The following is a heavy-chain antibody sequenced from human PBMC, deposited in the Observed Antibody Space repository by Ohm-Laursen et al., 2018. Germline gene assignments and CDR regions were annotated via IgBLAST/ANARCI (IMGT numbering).Heavy chain of an antibody. CDR2: IDPNSGGT. CDR3: ATVPTTVPYNWFDP. V-gene: IGHV1-2*02. Sequence: GSSVKVSCKASGYTFTGYYMHWVRQAPGQGLEWMGWIDPNSGGTNYAQKFQGRVTMTRDTSISTAYMELSRLRSDDTAVYYCATVPTTVPYNWFDPWGQGTLVTVSS. CDR1: GYTFTGYY. D-gene: IGHD4-17*01. J-gene: IGHJ5*02.